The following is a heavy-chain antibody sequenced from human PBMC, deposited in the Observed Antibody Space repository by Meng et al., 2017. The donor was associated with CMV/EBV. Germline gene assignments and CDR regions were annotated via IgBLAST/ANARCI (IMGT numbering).Heavy chain of an antibody. D-gene: IGHD3-22*01. CDR1: GYTFTSYG. CDR2: ISAYNGNT. CDR3: ARDDVGDSSGYYYQCAFDI. Sequence: ASVKVSCKASGYTFTSYGISWVRQAPGQGLEWMGWISAYNGNTNYAQKLQGRVTMTTDTSTSTAYMELRSLRSDDTAVYYCARDDVGDSSGYYYQCAFDIWGQGQWSPSPQ. J-gene: IGHJ3*02. V-gene: IGHV1-18*01.